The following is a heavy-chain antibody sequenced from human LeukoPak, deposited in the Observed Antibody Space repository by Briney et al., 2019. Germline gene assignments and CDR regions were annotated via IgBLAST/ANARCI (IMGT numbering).Heavy chain of an antibody. CDR1: GFTFSSYS. V-gene: IGHV3-21*01. CDR2: ISSSSSYI. CDR3: ARDGHPLGP. D-gene: IGHD1-26*01. J-gene: IGHJ5*02. Sequence: GGSLRLSCAASGFTFSSYSMNWVRQAPGKGLEWVSSISSSSSYIYYADSVKDRFTISSDNAKNSLYLQMNSLRAEDTAVYYCARDGHPLGPWGQGTLVTVSS.